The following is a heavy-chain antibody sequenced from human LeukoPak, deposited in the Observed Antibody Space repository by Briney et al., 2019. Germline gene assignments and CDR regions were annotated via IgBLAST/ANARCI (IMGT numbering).Heavy chain of an antibody. CDR2: ISPSGDIT. D-gene: IGHD3-3*01. V-gene: IGHV3-23*01. CDR3: AKDHDDLVYYYYMDV. Sequence: GGSLRLSCAASGFTFSNHGMNWVRQAPGKGLEWVSGISPSGDITYYADSVKGRFTISRDNSKNTLHLQMNSLRAEDTAVYYCAKDHDDLVYYYYMDVWGKGTTVTVSS. CDR1: GFTFSNHG. J-gene: IGHJ6*03.